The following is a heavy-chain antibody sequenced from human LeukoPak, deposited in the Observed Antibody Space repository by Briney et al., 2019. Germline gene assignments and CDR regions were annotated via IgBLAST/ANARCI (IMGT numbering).Heavy chain of an antibody. CDR3: ARHRIVGQWLANYYYGMDV. Sequence: ASVKVSCKASGYTFTSYDINWVRQATGQGLEWMGWMNPNSGNTNYAQKFQGRVTMTRDTSISTAYMELSRLRSDDTAVYYCARHRIVGQWLANYYYGMDVWGQGTTVTVSS. CDR1: GYTFTSYD. V-gene: IGHV1-8*01. CDR2: MNPNSGNT. D-gene: IGHD6-19*01. J-gene: IGHJ6*02.